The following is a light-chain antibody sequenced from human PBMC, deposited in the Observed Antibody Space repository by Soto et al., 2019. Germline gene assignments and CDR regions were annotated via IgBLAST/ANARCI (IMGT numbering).Light chain of an antibody. CDR2: VAS. CDR1: QSIRSN. J-gene: IGKJ1*01. V-gene: IGKV3-15*01. Sequence: EIVITQSPGTRSVSPGERATLSCTESQSIRSNLAWYRQKPGQTPRLLIYVASTRATGIRARFTGSGSGTECTRAISSLEPEDVALDYCQQRSNWTRTFGQGTKVDIK. CDR3: QQRSNWTRT.